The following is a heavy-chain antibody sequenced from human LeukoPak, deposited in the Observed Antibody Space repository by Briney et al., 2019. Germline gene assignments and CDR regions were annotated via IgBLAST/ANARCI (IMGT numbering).Heavy chain of an antibody. V-gene: IGHV3-7*01. Sequence: GGSLRLSCPTSGFTFPSYGMHWVRQAPGKGLEWVANIKQDGSEKYYVDSVKGRFTISRDNAKNSLYLQMNSLRAEDTAVYYCARWAGNYYGSSGYPRPFEYWGQGTLVTVSS. D-gene: IGHD3-22*01. CDR2: IKQDGSEK. CDR1: GFTFPSYG. CDR3: ARWAGNYYGSSGYPRPFEY. J-gene: IGHJ4*02.